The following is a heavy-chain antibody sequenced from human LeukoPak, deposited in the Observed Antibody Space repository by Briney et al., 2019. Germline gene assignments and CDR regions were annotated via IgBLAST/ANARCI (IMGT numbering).Heavy chain of an antibody. Sequence: ASVNPSCKASGYTFTGYYMHWVRQAPGQGLEWMGWINPNTGVTNYAQKFQGRVTLTRDTSIITAYMELTRLRSDDAAVYYCARDRTTVTTGYYGMDVWGQGPAVPVSS. D-gene: IGHD4-17*01. CDR3: ARDRTTVTTGYYGMDV. J-gene: IGHJ6*01. CDR2: INPNTGVT. CDR1: GYTFTGYY. V-gene: IGHV1-2*02.